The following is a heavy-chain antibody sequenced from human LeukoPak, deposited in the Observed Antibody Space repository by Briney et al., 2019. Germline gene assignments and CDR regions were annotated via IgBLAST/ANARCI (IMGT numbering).Heavy chain of an antibody. CDR3: ASGYSGYEGSNFDY. CDR1: GGSISSGDYY. Sequence: NASETLSLTCTVSGGSISSGDYYWSWIRQPPGKGLEWIGYIYYSGSTYYNPSLKSRVTISVDTSKNQFSLKLSSVTAADTAVYYCASGYSGYEGSNFDYWGQGTLVTVSS. D-gene: IGHD5-12*01. J-gene: IGHJ4*02. V-gene: IGHV4-30-4*01. CDR2: IYYSGST.